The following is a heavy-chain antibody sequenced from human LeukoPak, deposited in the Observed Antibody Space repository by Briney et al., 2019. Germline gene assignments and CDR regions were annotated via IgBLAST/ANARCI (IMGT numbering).Heavy chain of an antibody. Sequence: SETLSLTCTVSGGSISSGSYYWSWIRQPAGKGLEWIGRIYSSGSTNYNPSLKSRVTISLDTSKNQFSLKLSSVTAADTAVYYCARWLQLRGNDYWGQGTLVTVSS. CDR2: IYSSGST. D-gene: IGHD5-24*01. CDR3: ARWLQLRGNDY. CDR1: GGSISSGSYY. V-gene: IGHV4-61*02. J-gene: IGHJ4*02.